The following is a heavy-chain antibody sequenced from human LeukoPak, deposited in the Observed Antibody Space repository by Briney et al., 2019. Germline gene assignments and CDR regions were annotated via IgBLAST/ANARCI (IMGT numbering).Heavy chain of an antibody. D-gene: IGHD4-17*01. CDR2: IIPLVGRA. CDR3: AREAEYGDYLFDY. CDR1: GGTFTKYG. V-gene: IGHV1-69*04. J-gene: IGHJ4*02. Sequence: SVKVSCKASGGTFTKYGISWVRQAPGQGLEWMGRIIPLVGRANYAQKFQGRVMITADKSTSTAYMELSSLRSEDTAVYYCAREAEYGDYLFDYWGQGSLVTISS.